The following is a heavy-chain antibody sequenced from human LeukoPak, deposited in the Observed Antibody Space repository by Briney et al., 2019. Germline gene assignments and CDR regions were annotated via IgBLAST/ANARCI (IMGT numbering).Heavy chain of an antibody. CDR1: VFTFSSYF. V-gene: IGHV3-23*01. CDR3: AKVAHVPPGSYTMDV. D-gene: IGHD4-11*01. CDR2: ISTSAGYT. Sequence: GGSLRLSCAASVFTFSSYFMTWVRQAPWKGLEWVSTISTSAGYTYYADSVKGRFTISRDNSKNTLFLQMNSLRAEDTAVYYCAKVAHVPPGSYTMDVWGQGTTVTVSS. J-gene: IGHJ6*02.